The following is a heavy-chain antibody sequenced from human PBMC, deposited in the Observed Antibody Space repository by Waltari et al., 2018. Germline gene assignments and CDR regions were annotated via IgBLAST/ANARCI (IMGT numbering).Heavy chain of an antibody. D-gene: IGHD3-3*01. CDR1: GYPFPSYD. CDR2: MNPNSGNT. CDR3: ACGGVLQGY. J-gene: IGHJ4*02. V-gene: IGHV1-8*01. Sequence: QVQLVQSGAELKKPGASVKVSCKASGYPFPSYDISWVRQATGQGLEWMGWMNPNSGNTGYAQKFPGRVTMTRNTSISTAYMELSSLRSEDTAVYYCACGGVLQGYWGQGTLVTVSS.